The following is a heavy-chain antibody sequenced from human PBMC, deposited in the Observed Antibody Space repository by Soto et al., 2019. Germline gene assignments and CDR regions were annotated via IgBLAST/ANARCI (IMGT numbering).Heavy chain of an antibody. V-gene: IGHV1-69*13. Sequence: SVKVSCKAFGGTFSSYAISWVRQAPGQGLEWMGGIIPIFGTANYAQKFQGRVTITADESTSTAYMELSSLRSEDTAVYYCARALYYYDSSGYYDYYGMDVWGQGTTVTV. CDR1: GGTFSSYA. CDR3: ARALYYYDSSGYYDYYGMDV. CDR2: IIPIFGTA. D-gene: IGHD3-22*01. J-gene: IGHJ6*02.